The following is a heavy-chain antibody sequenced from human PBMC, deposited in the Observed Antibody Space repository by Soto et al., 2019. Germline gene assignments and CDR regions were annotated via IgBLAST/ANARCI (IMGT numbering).Heavy chain of an antibody. D-gene: IGHD3-10*01. CDR1: GDSVSSNSAA. CDR3: ARGKMYGSGSYSVFDY. J-gene: IGHJ4*02. CDR2: TYYKSKWYN. V-gene: IGHV6-1*01. Sequence: QVQLQQSGPGLVQPSQTLSLTCAISGDSVSSNSAAWNWIRLSPSRGLEWLGRTYYKSKWYNDYVTSVKSRMTINPETSKNQFSLHLDSVTPEDTAVYYCARGKMYGSGSYSVFDYWGQGTLVTVSS.